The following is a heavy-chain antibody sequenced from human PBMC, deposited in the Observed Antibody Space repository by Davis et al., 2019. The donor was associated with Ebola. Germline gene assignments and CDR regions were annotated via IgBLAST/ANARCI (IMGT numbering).Heavy chain of an antibody. CDR1: GGSISGHY. V-gene: IGHV4-59*11. CDR3: ARCVWGDCNY. Sequence: MPSETLSLTCTVSGGSISGHYWTWIRQPPGKGLEWIGYIYSSERTNYNPSLKSRVTISVDTSMNQFSLKLTSVTAADTAMYYCARCVWGDCNYWGRGTLVTVSS. D-gene: IGHD2-21*02. CDR2: IYSSERT. J-gene: IGHJ4*02.